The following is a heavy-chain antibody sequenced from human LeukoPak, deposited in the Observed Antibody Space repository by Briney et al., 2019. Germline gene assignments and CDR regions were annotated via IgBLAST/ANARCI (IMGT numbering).Heavy chain of an antibody. CDR3: ARPRTTGTSHDAFDI. D-gene: IGHD1-1*01. Sequence: GESLKISCKGSGYSFTTYWIGWVRKMPGKGLEWMGIIYPGDSDTRYSPSFQGQVTISADKSISTAYLQWSSLKASDTAMYYCARPRTTGTSHDAFDIWGQGTMVTVSS. J-gene: IGHJ3*02. V-gene: IGHV5-51*01. CDR2: IYPGDSDT. CDR1: GYSFTTYW.